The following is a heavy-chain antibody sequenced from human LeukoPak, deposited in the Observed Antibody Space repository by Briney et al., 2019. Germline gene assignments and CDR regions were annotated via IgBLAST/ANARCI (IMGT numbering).Heavy chain of an antibody. CDR2: ISSSSSTI. V-gene: IGHV3-48*01. Sequence: GGSLRLSCAASGFTFSSYSMNWVRQAPGKGLEWVSYISSSSSTIYYADSVKGRFTISRDNAKNSLYLQMNSLRAEDTAVYYCARDRAPWWELLGNFHSWGQGTLVTVSS. CDR3: ARDRAPWWELLGNFHS. D-gene: IGHD1-26*01. J-gene: IGHJ4*02. CDR1: GFTFSSYS.